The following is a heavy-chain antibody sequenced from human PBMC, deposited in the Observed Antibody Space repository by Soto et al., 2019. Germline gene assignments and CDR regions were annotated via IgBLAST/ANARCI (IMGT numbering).Heavy chain of an antibody. J-gene: IGHJ6*02. CDR3: ASPGVATNPSDYYYYYGMDV. Sequence: PGESLTISCKGSGYSFTSYWIGWVRQMPGKGLEWMGIIYPGDSDTRYSPSFQGQVTISADKSISTAYLQWSSLKASDTAMYYCASPGVATNPSDYYYYYGMDVSAQGTTVTVS. CDR1: GYSFTSYW. V-gene: IGHV5-51*01. CDR2: IYPGDSDT. D-gene: IGHD5-12*01.